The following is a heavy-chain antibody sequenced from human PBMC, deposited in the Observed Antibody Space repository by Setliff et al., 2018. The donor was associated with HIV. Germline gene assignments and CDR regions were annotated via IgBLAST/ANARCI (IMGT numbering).Heavy chain of an antibody. CDR1: GGSMSSHY. J-gene: IGHJ6*02. D-gene: IGHD3-10*01. Sequence: SETLSLTCTVSGGSMSSHYWSWIRQPAGKGLEWIGHIYTSGSTNYNPSLKSRVTISVDTSKNQFSLKLSSVTAADTAVYYCARVEAKVRGATYGMDVWGQGTTVTVSS. V-gene: IGHV4-4*07. CDR3: ARVEAKVRGATYGMDV. CDR2: IYTSGST.